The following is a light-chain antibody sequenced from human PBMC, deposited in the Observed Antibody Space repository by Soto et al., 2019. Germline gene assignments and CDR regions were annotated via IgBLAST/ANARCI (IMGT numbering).Light chain of an antibody. CDR3: QSYDSSLSGFV. CDR2: GNS. J-gene: IGLJ1*01. CDR1: SSNIGAGYD. V-gene: IGLV1-40*01. Sequence: QSVLTQPPSVSGAPGQRVTISCTGSSSNIGAGYDVNWYQQLPGTAPKLLIYGNSNRPSGVPDRFSGSESGTSASLAITGLQAEDEADYYCQSYDSSLSGFVFGTGTKLTVL.